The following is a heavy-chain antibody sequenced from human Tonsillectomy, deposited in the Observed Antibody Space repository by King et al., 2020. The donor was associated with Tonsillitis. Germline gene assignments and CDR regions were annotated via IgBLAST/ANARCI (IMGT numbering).Heavy chain of an antibody. D-gene: IGHD3-10*01. CDR2: IYYNGST. J-gene: IGHJ5*02. CDR3: ASDRSGFYYGSGSPAHWFDP. V-gene: IGHV4-59*01. CDR1: GGSISSYY. Sequence: VQLQESGPGLVKPSETLSLTCTVSGGSISSYYWSWIRQPPGKGLEWIGCIYYNGSTNYNPSLKCRVTISVDTSKNQFSLKLISVTAADTAVYFCASDRSGFYYGSGSPAHWFDPWGQGTLVTVSS.